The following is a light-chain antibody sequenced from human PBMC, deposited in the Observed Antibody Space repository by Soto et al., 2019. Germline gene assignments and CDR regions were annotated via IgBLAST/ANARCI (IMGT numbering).Light chain of an antibody. CDR1: SSNIGAGYD. V-gene: IGLV1-40*01. J-gene: IGLJ2*01. CDR2: LNN. CDR3: QSSDNSLPGLVI. Sequence: QSVLTQPSSASGTPGQRVTISCTGSSSNIGAGYDVHWYQQLPGTPPKLLIYLNNDRPSGVPDRFSGSKSGTSASLAITGLRADDEAVYYCQSSDNSLPGLVIFGGGTKLTVL.